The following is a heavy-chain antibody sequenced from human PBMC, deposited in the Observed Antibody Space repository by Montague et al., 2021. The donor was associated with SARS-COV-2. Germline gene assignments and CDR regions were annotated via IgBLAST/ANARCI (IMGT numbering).Heavy chain of an antibody. CDR1: GGSTSSGGYY. V-gene: IGHV4-31*03. D-gene: IGHD3-3*01. J-gene: IGHJ4*02. CDR2: IYYSGST. CDR3: ARVQRITIFGVVTYFDY. Sequence: TLSLTCTVSGGSTSSGGYYWSWTRRHPGKGLEWIGYIYYSGSTYYNPSLKSRVTISVDTSKNQFSLKLSSVTAADTAVYYCARVQRITIFGVVTYFDYWGQGTLVTVSS.